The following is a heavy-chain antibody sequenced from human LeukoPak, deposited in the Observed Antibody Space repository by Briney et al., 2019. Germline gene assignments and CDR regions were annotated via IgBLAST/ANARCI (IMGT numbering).Heavy chain of an antibody. CDR1: GYSFTSYY. D-gene: IGHD4-23*01. J-gene: IGHJ5*02. CDR3: ARSQGGNTLWFDP. Sequence: GESLKISCKGSGYSFTSYYMHWVRQAPGQGLEWMGIINTSGGSTTYAQKFQGRVSMTRDTSTSTVYLEVSSLRSEDTAVYYCARSQGGNTLWFDPWGQGTLVTVSS. CDR2: INTSGGST. V-gene: IGHV1-46*01.